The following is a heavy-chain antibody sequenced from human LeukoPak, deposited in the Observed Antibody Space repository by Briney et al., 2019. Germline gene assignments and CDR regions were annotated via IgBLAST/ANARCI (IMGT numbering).Heavy chain of an antibody. CDR1: GFTFSTYA. D-gene: IGHD6-19*01. Sequence: GGSLTLSCTASGFTFSTYAMSWVRQAPGKGLESVSTISSSGGNTYNADSVKGRLAMSRDSSKNTLYLQMNSLRAEDTAVYYCARRAASSGYYFDQWGQGTLVTVSS. CDR3: ARRAASSGYYFDQ. V-gene: IGHV3-23*01. J-gene: IGHJ4*02. CDR2: ISSSGGNT.